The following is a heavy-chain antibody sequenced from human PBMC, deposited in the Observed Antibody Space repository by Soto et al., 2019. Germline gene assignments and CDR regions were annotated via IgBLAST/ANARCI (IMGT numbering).Heavy chain of an antibody. V-gene: IGHV3-15*05. Sequence: EVQLVESGGGLVKPGGSLRLSCAASGFTFSNAWMSWVRQAPGKGLEWVGRIKSKPDCGTTDYAAPVKGRFTISRDDSKNQLYLQMNSLKTEDTAVYYFTTDLSSGWHYYYGMDVWGQGATVTVSS. CDR3: TTDLSSGWHYYYGMDV. CDR2: IKSKPDCGTT. D-gene: IGHD6-19*01. CDR1: GFTFSNAW. J-gene: IGHJ6*02.